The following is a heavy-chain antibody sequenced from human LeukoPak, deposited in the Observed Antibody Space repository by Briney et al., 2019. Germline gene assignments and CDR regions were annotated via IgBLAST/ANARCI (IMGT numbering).Heavy chain of an antibody. CDR1: GGSFSGYY. CDR3: ARGRGRGGSVAGSYGFDY. J-gene: IGHJ4*02. Sequence: PSETLSLTCAVYGGSFSGYYWSWIRQPPGKGLEWIGEINHSGSTNYNPSLKSRVTISVDTSKNQFSLKLSSVTAADTAVYYCARGRGRGGSVAGSYGFDYWGQGTLVTVSS. V-gene: IGHV4-34*01. D-gene: IGHD6-19*01. CDR2: INHSGST.